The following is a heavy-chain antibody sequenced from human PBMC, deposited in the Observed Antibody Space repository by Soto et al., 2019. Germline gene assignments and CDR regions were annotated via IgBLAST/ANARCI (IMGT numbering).Heavy chain of an antibody. CDR2: IDGSSDYT. Sequence: GGSLRLSCAASGFTFGSYAMSWIRQPPGKGLEWLAYIDGSSDYTNSADSVKGRFTISRDNAKNSVFLQMNNLRADDTAVYYCARDLRFSSTNYFDFWGRGTLVTVSS. V-gene: IGHV3-11*06. CDR3: ARDLRFSSTNYFDF. D-gene: IGHD2-8*01. CDR1: GFTFGSYA. J-gene: IGHJ4*02.